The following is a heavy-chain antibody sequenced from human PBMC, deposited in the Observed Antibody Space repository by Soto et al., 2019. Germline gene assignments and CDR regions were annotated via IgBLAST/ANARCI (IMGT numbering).Heavy chain of an antibody. D-gene: IGHD6-19*01. J-gene: IGHJ4*02. CDR2: IYHSGST. CDR1: GGSISSGGYS. V-gene: IGHV4-30-2*01. Sequence: QLQLQESGSGLVKPSQTLSLTCAVSGGSISSGGYSWSWIRQPPGKGLEWIGYIYHSGSTYYNPSLKSRVTISVDRSKNQFSLKLSSVTAADTAVYYCARAPIGIAVAGMDYWGQGTLVTVSS. CDR3: ARAPIGIAVAGMDY.